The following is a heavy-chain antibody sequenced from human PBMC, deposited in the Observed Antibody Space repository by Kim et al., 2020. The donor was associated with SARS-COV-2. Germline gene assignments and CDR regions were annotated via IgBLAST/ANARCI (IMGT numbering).Heavy chain of an antibody. J-gene: IGHJ4*02. V-gene: IGHV4-39*01. CDR3: AILPGGSRGFFDY. D-gene: IGHD1-26*01. Sequence: HPSLKSQITISVDTSKNQFSLKLSSVTAADTALYYCAILPGGSRGFFDYWGQGTLVTVSS.